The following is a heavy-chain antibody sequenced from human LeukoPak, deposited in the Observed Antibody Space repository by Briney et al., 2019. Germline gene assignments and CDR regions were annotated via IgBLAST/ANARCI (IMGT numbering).Heavy chain of an antibody. D-gene: IGHD2-15*01. CDR1: GFTFSSYS. CDR2: ISGSGDST. J-gene: IGHJ4*02. CDR3: AKSWGGSGPRDY. V-gene: IGHV3-23*01. Sequence: GGSLRLSCAASGFTFSSYSMSWVRQAPGKGLEWVSSISGSGDSTYYADSVKGRFTISRDNSKNTLYLQMNSLRAEDTAVYYCAKSWGGSGPRDYWGQGTLVTVSS.